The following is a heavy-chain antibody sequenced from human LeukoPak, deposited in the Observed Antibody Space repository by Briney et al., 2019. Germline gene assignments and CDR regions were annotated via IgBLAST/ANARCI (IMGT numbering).Heavy chain of an antibody. V-gene: IGHV4-59*08. CDR2: IYYSGST. J-gene: IGHJ4*02. CDR3: ARHERYGDYDY. CDR1: GGSISTYY. D-gene: IGHD4-17*01. Sequence: NPSETLSLTCTASGGSISTYYWSWIRQPPGKGLEWIGSIYYSGSTYYNPSLKSRVTISVDTSKNQFSLKLSSVTAADTALYYCARHERYGDYDYWGQGTLVTVSS.